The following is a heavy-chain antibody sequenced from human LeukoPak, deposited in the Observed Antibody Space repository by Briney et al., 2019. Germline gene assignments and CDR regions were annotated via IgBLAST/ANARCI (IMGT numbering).Heavy chain of an antibody. CDR3: ARGIGGYDQGLDY. CDR2: IIPIFGTA. CDR1: GGTFRSYA. Sequence: SVKVSCQASGGTFRSYAISWVRQAPAQGLEWMGGIIPIFGTANYAQKFQGRVTITTDESTSTAYMELSGLRSEDTAVYYCARGIGGYDQGLDYWGQGTLVTVSS. J-gene: IGHJ4*02. D-gene: IGHD5-12*01. V-gene: IGHV1-69*05.